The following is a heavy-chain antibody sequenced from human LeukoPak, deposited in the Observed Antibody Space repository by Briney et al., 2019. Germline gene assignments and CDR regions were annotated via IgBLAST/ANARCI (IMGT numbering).Heavy chain of an antibody. D-gene: IGHD3-22*01. CDR2: ISSSGGNT. V-gene: IGHV3-23*01. CDR3: ARADYDSSGSDAFDI. J-gene: IGHJ3*02. Sequence: GGSLRLSCAASGFTFSSNAMNWVRQAPGKGLEWVSVISSSGGNTNYADSVKGRFTLSRDNSKNALSLQMSSLRAEDTAVYYCARADYDSSGSDAFDIWGQGTMVTVSS. CDR1: GFTFSSNA.